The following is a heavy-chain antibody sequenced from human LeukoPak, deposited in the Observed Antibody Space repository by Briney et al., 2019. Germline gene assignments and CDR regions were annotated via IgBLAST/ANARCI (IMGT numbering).Heavy chain of an antibody. CDR3: AKGDQELGDAFDI. D-gene: IGHD6-13*01. J-gene: IGHJ3*02. CDR2: IRYDGSNK. CDR1: GFTFSSYG. Sequence: GGSLRLSCAASGFTFSSYGMHWVRQAPGKGLEWVAFIRYDGSNKYYADSVKGRFTISRDNSKNTLYLQMNSLRAEDTAVYYCAKGDQELGDAFDIWGQGTMVTVSS. V-gene: IGHV3-30*02.